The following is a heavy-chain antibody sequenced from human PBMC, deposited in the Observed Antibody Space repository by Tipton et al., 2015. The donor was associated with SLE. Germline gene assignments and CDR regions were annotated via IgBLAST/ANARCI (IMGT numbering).Heavy chain of an antibody. D-gene: IGHD3-10*01. CDR2: IKQDGSER. J-gene: IGHJ4*02. Sequence: SLRLSCAASGFTFSTYGMHWVRQTPGKGLEWVANIKQDGSERYDVDSVRGRFTISRDNAKNSLYLQMSSLRAEDTAVYYCAREGDKYYFDYWGQGTLVTVSS. CDR3: AREGDKYYFDY. V-gene: IGHV3-7*01. CDR1: GFTFSTYG.